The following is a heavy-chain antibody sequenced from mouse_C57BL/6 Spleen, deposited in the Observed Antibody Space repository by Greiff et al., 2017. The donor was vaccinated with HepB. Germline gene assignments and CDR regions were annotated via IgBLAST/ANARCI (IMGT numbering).Heavy chain of an antibody. J-gene: IGHJ3*01. D-gene: IGHD1-1*01. CDR2: IYPGDGDT. CDR3: ARLNYGSKGFAY. CDR1: GYAFSSYW. V-gene: IGHV1-80*01. Sequence: VQLQQSGAELVKPGDSVKISCKASGYAFSSYWMNWVKQRPGKGLEWIGPIYPGDGDTNYNGKFKGKATLTADKSSSTAYMQLSSLTSEDSAVYFCARLNYGSKGFAYWGQGTLVTVSA.